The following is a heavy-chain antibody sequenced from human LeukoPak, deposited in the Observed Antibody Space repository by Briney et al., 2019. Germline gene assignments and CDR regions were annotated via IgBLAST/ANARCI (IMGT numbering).Heavy chain of an antibody. CDR1: GGSISSYY. CDR3: ARGGRYCSSTSCYRRLDY. D-gene: IGHD2-2*02. CDR2: INHSGST. V-gene: IGHV4-34*01. Sequence: SETLSLTCTVSGGSISSYYWSWIRQPPGKGLEWIGEINHSGSTNYNPSLKSRVTISVDTSKNQFSLKLSSVTAADTAVYYCARGGRYCSSTSCYRRLDYWGQGTLVTVSS. J-gene: IGHJ4*02.